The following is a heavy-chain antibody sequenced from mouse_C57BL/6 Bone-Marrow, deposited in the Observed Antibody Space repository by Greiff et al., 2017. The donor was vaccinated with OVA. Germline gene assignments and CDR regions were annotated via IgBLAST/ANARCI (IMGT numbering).Heavy chain of an antibody. CDR3: TRGGLCYCGSRFAY. CDR2: IYPGNSDT. D-gene: IGHD1-2*01. J-gene: IGHJ3*01. Sequence: VQLKESGTVLARPGASVKMSCKTSGYTFTSYWMHWVNQRPGQGLEWIGAIYPGNSDTSYTQKFKGKATLTAVTSASTAYMELSSLTNGDSAVDYCTRGGLCYCGSRFAYWGQGTLVTVSA. V-gene: IGHV1-5*01. CDR1: GYTFTSYW.